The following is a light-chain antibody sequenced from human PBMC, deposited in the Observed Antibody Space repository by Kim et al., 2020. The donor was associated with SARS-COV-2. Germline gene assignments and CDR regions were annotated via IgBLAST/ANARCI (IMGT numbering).Light chain of an antibody. CDR2: GAS. CDR1: QSVSSNS. CDR3: QQYDSLPST. Sequence: PGERATLSCRASQSVSSNSLAWYQQKPGQAPRLLIYGASSRAAGIPDRLSGSGSGTDFTLTISRLEPEDFAVYYCQQYDSLPSTFGQGTKVDI. J-gene: IGKJ1*01. V-gene: IGKV3-20*01.